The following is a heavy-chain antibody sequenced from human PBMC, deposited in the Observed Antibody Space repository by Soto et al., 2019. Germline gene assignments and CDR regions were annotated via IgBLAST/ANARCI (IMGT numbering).Heavy chain of an antibody. CDR3: ARVINSGYSEVPFDY. Sequence: GGSLRLSCAASGFTFSSYWMSWVRQAPGKGLEWVANIKQDGSGKYYVDSVKGRFTISRDNAKNSLYLQMNSLRAEDTAVYYCARVINSGYSEVPFDYWGQGTLVTVSS. D-gene: IGHD5-12*01. CDR2: IKQDGSGK. CDR1: GFTFSSYW. V-gene: IGHV3-7*05. J-gene: IGHJ4*02.